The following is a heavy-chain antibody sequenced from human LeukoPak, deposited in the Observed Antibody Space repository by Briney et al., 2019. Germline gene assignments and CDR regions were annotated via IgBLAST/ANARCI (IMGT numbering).Heavy chain of an antibody. Sequence: GGSLRLSCAASGFTFSSYWMSWVRQAPGKGLEWVANIKQDGSEKYYVDSVKGRFTISRDNAKNSLYLQMNSLRAEDMALYYCAKDRQHHWYFDLWGRGTLVTVSS. J-gene: IGHJ2*01. CDR2: IKQDGSEK. D-gene: IGHD6-13*01. CDR3: AKDRQHHWYFDL. V-gene: IGHV3-7*03. CDR1: GFTFSSYW.